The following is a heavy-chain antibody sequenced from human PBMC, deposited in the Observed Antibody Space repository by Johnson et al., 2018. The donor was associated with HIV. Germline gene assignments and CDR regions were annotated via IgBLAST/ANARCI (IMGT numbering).Heavy chain of an antibody. CDR2: ISSNGGTT. CDR1: GFTFSAYA. V-gene: IGHV3-64*07. J-gene: IGHJ3*02. D-gene: IGHD6-19*01. Sequence: VQLVESGGGLVQPGGSLRLSCAASGFTFSAYAMHWVRQAPGKGLEYVSVISSNGGTTYYADSVKGRFTISRDNSKNTLYLQMGSLRAEDMAVYYCAKDLHDNSGWRGASDIWGQGTMVTVSS. CDR3: AKDLHDNSGWRGASDI.